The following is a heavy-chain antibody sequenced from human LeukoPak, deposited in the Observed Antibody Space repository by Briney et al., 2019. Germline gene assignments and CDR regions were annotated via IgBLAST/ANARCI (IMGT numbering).Heavy chain of an antibody. CDR3: AREGGGYYENWFDP. V-gene: IGHV4-61*02. D-gene: IGHD1-26*01. CDR2: IYFNGKS. J-gene: IGHJ5*02. Sequence: SQTLSLTCSVSGDSISSGIYYWGWIRQPAGKGLEWIGRIYFNGKSNHNPSLKSRVSLSIDTSKNQFSLKVTSVTAADTGIYYCAREGGGYYENWFDPWGQGTLVTVSS. CDR1: GDSISSGIYY.